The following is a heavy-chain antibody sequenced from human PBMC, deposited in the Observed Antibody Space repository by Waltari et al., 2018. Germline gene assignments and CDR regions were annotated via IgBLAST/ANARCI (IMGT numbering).Heavy chain of an antibody. Sequence: EVQLVESGGGLVQPGGSLRLSCAASGFTFSSYWMHWVRQAPGKGLVWVSRINSDGITTSYADSVKGRFTISRDNAKNTLYLQMNSLRAEDTAVYYCASYLTTVPRRAFDIWGQGTMVTVSS. D-gene: IGHD4-17*01. CDR3: ASYLTTVPRRAFDI. CDR1: GFTFSSYW. CDR2: INSDGITT. J-gene: IGHJ3*02. V-gene: IGHV3-74*01.